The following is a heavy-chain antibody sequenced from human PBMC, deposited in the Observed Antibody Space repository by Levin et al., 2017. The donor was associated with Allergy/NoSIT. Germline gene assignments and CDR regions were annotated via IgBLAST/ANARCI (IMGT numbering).Heavy chain of an antibody. CDR2: INTNTGNP. J-gene: IGHJ4*02. V-gene: IGHV7-4-1*02. CDR3: ARDPEGYSGYDRPFDY. CDR1: GYTFTSYA. Sequence: AASVKVSCKASGYTFTSYAMNWVRQAPGQGLEWMGWINTNTGNPTYAQGFTGRFVFSLDTSVSTAYLQISSLKAEDTAVYYCARDPEGYSGYDRPFDYWGQGTLVTVSS. D-gene: IGHD5-12*01.